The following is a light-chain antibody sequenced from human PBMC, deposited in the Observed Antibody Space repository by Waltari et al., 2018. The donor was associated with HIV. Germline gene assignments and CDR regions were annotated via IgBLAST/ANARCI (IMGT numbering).Light chain of an antibody. J-gene: IGKJ5*01. CDR3: QNYNSAPRT. Sequence: DIQITQPPSSLSASVGDRVTITCRASQDISNYLAWYQQKPGKVPKLLIYGASTLQSGVPSRFSGSGSGTDFTLTISSLQADDVATYYCQNYNSAPRTFGQGTRLDIK. CDR2: GAS. CDR1: QDISNY. V-gene: IGKV1-27*01.